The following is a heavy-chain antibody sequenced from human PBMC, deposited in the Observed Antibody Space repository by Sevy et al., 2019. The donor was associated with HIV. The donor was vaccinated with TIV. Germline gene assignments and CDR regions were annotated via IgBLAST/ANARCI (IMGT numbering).Heavy chain of an antibody. CDR3: ARDGSGSYYGSSVQH. CDR1: GYTFTSYG. CDR2: ISAYNGNT. V-gene: IGHV1-18*01. D-gene: IGHD1-26*01. Sequence: ASVKVSCKASGYTFTSYGISWVRQAPGQGLEWMGWISAYNGNTNYAQKLQGRVTMTTDTSTSTAYMELRSLRSDETAVYYCARDGSGSYYGSSVQHWGQGTLVTVSS. J-gene: IGHJ1*01.